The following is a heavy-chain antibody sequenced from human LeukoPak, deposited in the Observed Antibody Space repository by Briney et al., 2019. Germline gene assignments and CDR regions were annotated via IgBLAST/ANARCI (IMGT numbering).Heavy chain of an antibody. J-gene: IGHJ6*02. CDR1: GGSISSGGYS. CDR3: AREEASSGWPRFYYYGMDV. D-gene: IGHD6-19*01. Sequence: SETLSLTCAVSGGSISSGGYSWSWIRQPPGKGLEWIGYIYHSGSTYYNPSLKSRVTISVDRSKNQFSLKLSSVTAADTAVYYCAREEASSGWPRFYYYGMDVWGQGTTVTVSS. V-gene: IGHV4-30-2*01. CDR2: IYHSGST.